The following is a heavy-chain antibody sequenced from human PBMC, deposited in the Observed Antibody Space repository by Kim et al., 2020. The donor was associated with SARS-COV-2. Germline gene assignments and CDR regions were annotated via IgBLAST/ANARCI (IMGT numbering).Heavy chain of an antibody. CDR3: ATGGSYSYNWFDP. D-gene: IGHD1-26*01. CDR2: FDPEDGET. J-gene: IGHJ5*02. Sequence: ASVKVSCKVSGYTLTELSMHWVRQAPGKGLEWMGGFDPEDGETIYAQKFQDRVTMTEDTSTDTAYMELSSLRSEDTVVYYCATGGSYSYNWFDPWGQGTLVTVSS. V-gene: IGHV1-24*01. CDR1: GYTLTELS.